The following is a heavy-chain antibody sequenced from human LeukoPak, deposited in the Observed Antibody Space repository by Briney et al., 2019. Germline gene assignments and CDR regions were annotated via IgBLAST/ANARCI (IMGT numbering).Heavy chain of an antibody. Sequence: GGSLRLSCAASGFTFSSYEMNWVRQAPGKGLEWISHIDSTDTIHYEDSVKGRFTISRENAKNSLYLQMNSLRAEDTAVYYCARSSGSYRPMGYWGQGTLVTVSS. V-gene: IGHV3-48*03. CDR2: IDSTDTI. CDR3: ARSSGSYRPMGY. J-gene: IGHJ4*02. D-gene: IGHD3-22*01. CDR1: GFTFSSYE.